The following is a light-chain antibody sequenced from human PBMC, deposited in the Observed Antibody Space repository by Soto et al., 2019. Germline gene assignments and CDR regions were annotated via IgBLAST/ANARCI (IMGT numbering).Light chain of an antibody. CDR1: SSNIGNNY. J-gene: IGLJ2*01. Sequence: QSVLTQPPSASGTPGQRVTISCSGTSSNIGNNYVSWYQQLPGTAPKLLIYRNNQRPSGVPDRFSGSKSGTSASLAISGLRSDDEADSYCAAWDDSLSGVVFGGGTKVTVL. V-gene: IGLV1-47*01. CDR3: AAWDDSLSGVV. CDR2: RNN.